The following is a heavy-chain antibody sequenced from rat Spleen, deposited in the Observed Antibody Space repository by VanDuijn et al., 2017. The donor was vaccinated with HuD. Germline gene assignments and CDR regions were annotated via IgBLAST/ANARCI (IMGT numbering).Heavy chain of an antibody. Sequence: EVQLVESGGGLVQPGRSLNLSCAASGFTFTNYYMAWVRQAPTKGLEWVASISPSDGSTYYIDSVKGRFTISRDNAKSTQYLQRDSLRSEDTATYYCATGRYHGYTSWYFDYWGQGVMVTVSS. CDR3: ATGRYHGYTSWYFDY. CDR2: ISPSDGST. CDR1: GFTFTNYY. D-gene: IGHD1-9*01. J-gene: IGHJ2*01. V-gene: IGHV5-27*01.